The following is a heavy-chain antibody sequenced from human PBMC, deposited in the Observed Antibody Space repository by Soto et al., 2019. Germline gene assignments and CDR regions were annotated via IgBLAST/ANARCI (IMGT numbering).Heavy chain of an antibody. CDR2: INPNSGGT. D-gene: IGHD6-19*01. CDR3: ATSSGWNHDAFDI. V-gene: IGHV1-2*04. J-gene: IGHJ3*02. Sequence: GASVKVSCKASGYTFTGYYMHWVRQAPGQGLEWMGWINPNSGGTNYAQKFQGWVTMTRDTSISTAYMELSRLRSDDTAVYYCATSSGWNHDAFDIWGQGTMVTVSS. CDR1: GYTFTGYY.